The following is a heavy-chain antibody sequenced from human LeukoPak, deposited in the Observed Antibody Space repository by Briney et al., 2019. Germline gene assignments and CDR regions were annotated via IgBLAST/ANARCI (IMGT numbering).Heavy chain of an antibody. V-gene: IGHV4-39*01. CDR2: IYYSGST. D-gene: IGHD2-2*01. J-gene: IGHJ6*02. Sequence: PSETLSLTCTVSGGSISSSSYSWGWIRQPPGKGLEWIGSIYYSGSTYYNPSLKSRVTISVDTSENQFSLKLSSVTAADTAVYYCARQFVSYALYYYYYYYGMDVWGQGTTVTVSS. CDR3: ARQFVSYALYYYYYYYGMDV. CDR1: GGSISSSSYS.